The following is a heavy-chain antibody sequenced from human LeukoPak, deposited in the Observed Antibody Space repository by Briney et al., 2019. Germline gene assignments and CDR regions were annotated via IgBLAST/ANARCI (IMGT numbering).Heavy chain of an antibody. CDR3: ARSAYCSSTSCYRFDY. CDR1: GFTFSSYG. Sequence: GGSLRLSCAASGFTFSSYGMHWVRQAPGKGLEWVAVISYDGSNKYYADSVKGRFTISRDNSKNTAYLQMNSLKTEDTAVYYCARSAYCSSTSCYRFDYWGQGTLVTVSS. V-gene: IGHV3-30*03. D-gene: IGHD2-2*01. CDR2: ISYDGSNK. J-gene: IGHJ4*02.